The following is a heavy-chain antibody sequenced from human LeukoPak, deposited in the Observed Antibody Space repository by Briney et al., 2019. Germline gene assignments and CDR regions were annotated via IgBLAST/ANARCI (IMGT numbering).Heavy chain of an antibody. CDR1: GYTFTGYY. J-gene: IGHJ4*02. D-gene: IGHD3-10*01. CDR2: INPNSGGT. CDR3: ARDLPRWFGELFTNY. Sequence: ASVKVSCKASGYTFTGYYMHWVRQAPGQGLEWMGWINPNSGGTNYAKKFQGRVTMTRDTSISTAYMELSRMRYDDTAVYYCARDLPRWFGELFTNYWGQGTLVTVSS. V-gene: IGHV1-2*02.